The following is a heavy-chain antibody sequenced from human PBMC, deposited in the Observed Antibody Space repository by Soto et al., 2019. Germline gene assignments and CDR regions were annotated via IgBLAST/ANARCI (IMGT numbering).Heavy chain of an antibody. Sequence: SQTLSLTCAISGDSVSDNSAAWNWIRQSPSRGLEWLGRTYYRSKWYNDYAVSVKSRITVTPDTSKNQFSLHLNSVTPEDTAVYYCAREFPYYASSDSYLDYWGQGAPVTVSS. CDR2: TYYRSKWYN. J-gene: IGHJ4*02. CDR1: GDSVSDNSAA. V-gene: IGHV6-1*01. CDR3: AREFPYYASSDSYLDY. D-gene: IGHD3-16*01.